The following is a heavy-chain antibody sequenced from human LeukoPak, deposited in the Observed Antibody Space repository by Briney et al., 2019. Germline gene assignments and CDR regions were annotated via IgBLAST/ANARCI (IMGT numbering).Heavy chain of an antibody. CDR2: ISSSGSTI. CDR3: ARAYYDSSGLFDY. Sequence: GGSLRLSCAASGFTFSDYYMSWIRQAPGKGLEWVSYISSSGSTIYYADSVKGRFTISRDNAKNSLYLQMNSLRAEDTAAYYSARAYYDSSGLFDYWGQGTLVTVSS. D-gene: IGHD3-22*01. J-gene: IGHJ4*02. V-gene: IGHV3-11*01. CDR1: GFTFSDYY.